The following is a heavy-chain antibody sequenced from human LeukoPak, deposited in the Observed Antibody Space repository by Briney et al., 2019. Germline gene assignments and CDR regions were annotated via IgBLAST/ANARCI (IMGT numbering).Heavy chain of an antibody. CDR3: ARLHDYGDYYFDY. CDR2: IYCSGST. CDR1: GGSISSSSYY. D-gene: IGHD4-17*01. V-gene: IGHV4-39*01. Sequence: SETLSLTCTVSGGSISSSSYYWGWIRQPPGKGLEWIGSIYCSGSTYYNPSLKSRVTISVDTSKNQFSLKLSSVTAADPAVYYCARLHDYGDYYFDYWGQGTLVTVSS. J-gene: IGHJ4*02.